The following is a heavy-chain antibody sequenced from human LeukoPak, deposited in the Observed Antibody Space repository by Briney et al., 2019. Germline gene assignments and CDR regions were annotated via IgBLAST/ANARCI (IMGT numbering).Heavy chain of an antibody. Sequence: ASVTVSCKASGHTFTSYYMHWVRQAPAQGLECMGLINPSGGSTSYAQKFQGRVTMTRDTSTSTVYMELSSLRSEDTAVYYCARGWGIVVGQHSVDAFDIWGQGTMVTVSS. J-gene: IGHJ3*02. CDR1: GHTFTSYY. CDR3: ARGWGIVVGQHSVDAFDI. V-gene: IGHV1-46*01. D-gene: IGHD2-21*01. CDR2: INPSGGST.